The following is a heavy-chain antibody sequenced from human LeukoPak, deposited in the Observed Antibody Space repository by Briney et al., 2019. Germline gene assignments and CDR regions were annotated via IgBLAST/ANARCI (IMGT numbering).Heavy chain of an antibody. CDR3: AREGYSSGWSGY. V-gene: IGHV4-61*02. CDR2: IYTSGST. D-gene: IGHD6-19*01. CDR1: GGSISSGSYY. Sequence: KPTETLSLPCTVSGGSISSGSYYWRWIRQPAVKGLEWIGRIYTSGSTNYNPSLKSRVTISVDTSKNQFSLKLSSVTAADPAVYYCAREGYSSGWSGYWGQGTLVTVSS. J-gene: IGHJ4*02.